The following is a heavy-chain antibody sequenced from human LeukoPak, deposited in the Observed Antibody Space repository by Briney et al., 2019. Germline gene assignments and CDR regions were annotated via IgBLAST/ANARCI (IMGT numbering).Heavy chain of an antibody. V-gene: IGHV3-23*01. D-gene: IGHD4-17*01. J-gene: IGHJ2*01. CDR1: VVTLSTYA. CDR3: AKDRTVRASYWYFDL. CDR2: ISSRWSGDNT. Sequence: RGCLRLSRAASVVTLSTYAMSWARQAPGKGLEWVSGISSRWSGDNTYYADSVKSRFTISRDSTKNTPFLHMNTLKAEYTAIYYCAKDRTVRASYWYFDLCGRGTLVTVSA.